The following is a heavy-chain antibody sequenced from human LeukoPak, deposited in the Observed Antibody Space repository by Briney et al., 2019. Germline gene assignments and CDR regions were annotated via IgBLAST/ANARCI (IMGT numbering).Heavy chain of an antibody. V-gene: IGHV4-59*01. CDR1: GGSISSYY. D-gene: IGHD3-22*01. CDR2: IYYSGST. Sequence: PSETLSLTCTVPGGSISSYYWSWIRQPPGKGLEWIGYIYYSGSTNYNPSLKSRVTISVDTSKNQFSLKLSSVTAADTAVYYCASLDCYDSRWFPRIDYWGQGTLVTVSS. J-gene: IGHJ4*02. CDR3: ASLDCYDSRWFPRIDY.